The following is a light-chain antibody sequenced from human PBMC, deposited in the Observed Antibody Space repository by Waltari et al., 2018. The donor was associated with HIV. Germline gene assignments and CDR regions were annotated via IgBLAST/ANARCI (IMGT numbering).Light chain of an antibody. CDR2: WAS. CDR3: QQYFSPPYT. V-gene: IGKV4-1*01. Sequence: DPVMTQSPDSLAVSLGERASINCKSSQSLLYSANNKNYLAWYQQKPGQVPKLLIYWASTREAGVPDRVRGSGSGTDFTLTISNLQAEDVAVYVGQQYFSPPYTFGQGTKLEIK. CDR1: QSLLYSANNKNY. J-gene: IGKJ2*01.